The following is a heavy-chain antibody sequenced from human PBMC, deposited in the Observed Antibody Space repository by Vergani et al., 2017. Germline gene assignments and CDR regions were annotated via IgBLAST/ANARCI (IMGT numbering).Heavy chain of an antibody. V-gene: IGHV4-61*02. J-gene: IGHJ6*02. CDR2: IYTSGSP. Sequence: QVQLQESGPGLVKPSQTLSLTCTVSGGSISSGSSYWSWIRQPAGKGLEWIGRIYTSGSPNYNPSLKSRVTISVDTSKNQFSVMLSSVAAADTAVYYWARGGAGRDGEVVTEYYYYYGMDVWGQGTTVTVS. CDR3: ARGGAGRDGEVVTEYYYYYGMDV. D-gene: IGHD5-24*01. CDR1: GGSISSGSSY.